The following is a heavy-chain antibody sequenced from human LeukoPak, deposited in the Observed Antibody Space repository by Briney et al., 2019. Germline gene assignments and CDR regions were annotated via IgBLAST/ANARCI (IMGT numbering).Heavy chain of an antibody. CDR2: ISGDGGST. CDR3: AKDLGGSCLDY. Sequence: GGSLRLSCAASGFTFDDYAMHWVRQAPGKGLEWVSLISGDGGSTSYADSVKGRFTISRDSRKNSLYLQMNSLRTEDTAFYYCAKDLGGSCLDYWGQGALVTVAS. J-gene: IGHJ4*02. V-gene: IGHV3-43*02. CDR1: GFTFDDYA. D-gene: IGHD2-2*01.